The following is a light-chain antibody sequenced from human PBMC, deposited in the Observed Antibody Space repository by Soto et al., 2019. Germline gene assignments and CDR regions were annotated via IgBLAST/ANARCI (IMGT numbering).Light chain of an antibody. J-gene: IGKJ4*01. CDR2: DAS. Sequence: EIVLTQSPATLSLSPGERATLSCRASQSVSSYLAWYQQKPGQAPSLLIYDASVRATGIPDRFSGSGSGTELTLTISSLGTVEFAVYYCRQRSTWRFGGGTKVEIK. CDR1: QSVSSY. CDR3: RQRSTWR. V-gene: IGKV3-11*01.